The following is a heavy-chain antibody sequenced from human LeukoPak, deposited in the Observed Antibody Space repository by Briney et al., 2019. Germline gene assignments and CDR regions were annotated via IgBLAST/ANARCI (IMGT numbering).Heavy chain of an antibody. J-gene: IGHJ3*01. CDR2: INQNGDAT. D-gene: IGHD1-14*01. V-gene: IGHV3-23*01. CDR1: GFTFRSYT. CDR3: AKASIGGSAYDV. Sequence: GGSLRLSCAASGFTFRSYTMGWVRQAPGKGLDWVSDINQNGDATYYADSVRGRFTISRGNSRSTLYLQMSSLRDDDTALYYCAKASIGGSAYDVWGQGTMVTVSS.